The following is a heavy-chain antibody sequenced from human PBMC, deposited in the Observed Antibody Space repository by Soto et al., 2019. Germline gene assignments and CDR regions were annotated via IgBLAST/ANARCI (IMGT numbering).Heavy chain of an antibody. CDR1: GDSISSRSHY. CDR2: IYYSGST. J-gene: IGHJ4*02. V-gene: IGHV4-39*01. CDR3: ARIVDGGWYWFDY. Sequence: QLQLQESGPGLVKPSETLSLTCTVSGDSISSRSHYWGWIRQPPGKELEWIGNIYYSGSTFYNPSLKGRVTMSVDTSKNQFSLKLSSATAADTAVYYCARIVDGGWYWFDYWGQGTLVSVSS. D-gene: IGHD2-15*01.